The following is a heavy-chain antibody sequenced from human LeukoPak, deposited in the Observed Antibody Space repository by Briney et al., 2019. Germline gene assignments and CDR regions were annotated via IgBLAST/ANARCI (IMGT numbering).Heavy chain of an antibody. J-gene: IGHJ4*02. Sequence: PSETLSLTCAVYGGSFSGYYWSWIRQPPGKGLEWIGEINHSGSTNYNPSLKSRVTISVDTSKNQFSLKLSPVTAADTAVYYCARGGELPYWGQGALVTVSS. CDR3: ARGGELPY. CDR2: INHSGST. CDR1: GGSFSGYY. V-gene: IGHV4-34*01. D-gene: IGHD3-10*01.